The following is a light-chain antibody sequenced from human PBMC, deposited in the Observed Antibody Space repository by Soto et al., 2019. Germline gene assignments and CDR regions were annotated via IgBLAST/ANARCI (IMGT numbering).Light chain of an antibody. V-gene: IGKV3-20*01. CDR3: QHYGSSWT. CDR1: QSVSSSY. J-gene: IGKJ1*01. CDR2: GAS. Sequence: EIVLTQSPGTLSLSPGERATLSCRASQSVSSSYLGWYQQKPGQAPRLLIYGASSRATGIPERFSGSGSGTDFTLTISRLEPEDFAVYYCQHYGSSWTFGQGTKVEIK.